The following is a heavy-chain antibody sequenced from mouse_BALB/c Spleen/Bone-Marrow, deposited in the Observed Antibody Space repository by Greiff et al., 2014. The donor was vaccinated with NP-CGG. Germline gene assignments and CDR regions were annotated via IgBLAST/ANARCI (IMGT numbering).Heavy chain of an antibody. J-gene: IGHJ3*01. CDR3: TGAPGFAD. CDR1: GYTFTSYW. CDR2: IYPGSGST. V-gene: IGHV1S22*01. Sequence: LQQSGSELVRPGASVKLSCKAPGYTFTSYWMHWVKQRPGQGLEWIGNIYPGSGSTNYDEKFKSKATLTVDTSSSTAYMQLSSLTSVDSAVYYCTGAPGFADWGQGTLVTVSA.